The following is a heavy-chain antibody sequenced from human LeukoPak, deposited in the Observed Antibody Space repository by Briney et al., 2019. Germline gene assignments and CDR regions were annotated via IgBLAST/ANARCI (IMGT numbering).Heavy chain of an antibody. V-gene: IGHV1-69*06. CDR3: ARVSGSYFGSNFDY. CDR1: GGTFSSYA. D-gene: IGHD1-26*01. J-gene: IGHJ4*02. CDR2: IIPIFGTA. Sequence: PSVKVSCKASGGTFSSYAISWVRQAPGQGLEWMGRIIPIFGTANYAQKFQGRVTITADKSTSTAYMELSSLRSEDTAVYYCARVSGSYFGSNFDYWGQGTLVTVSS.